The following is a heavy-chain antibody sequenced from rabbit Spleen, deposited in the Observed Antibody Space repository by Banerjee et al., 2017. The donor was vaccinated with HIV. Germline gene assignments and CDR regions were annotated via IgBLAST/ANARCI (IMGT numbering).Heavy chain of an antibody. CDR2: GYSGSSGDT. CDR1: GFSFISRYY. V-gene: IGHV1S40*01. CDR3: ARETSSGWGIVSFYFTL. Sequence: QSLEESGGDLVKPGASLTLPCTASGFSFISRYYMCWVRQAPGKGLEWIACGYSGSSGDTYYASWAKGRFTISKTSSTTVTLQMTSLTAADTATYFCARETSSGWGIVSFYFTLWGPGTLVTVS. J-gene: IGHJ4*01. D-gene: IGHD4-1*01.